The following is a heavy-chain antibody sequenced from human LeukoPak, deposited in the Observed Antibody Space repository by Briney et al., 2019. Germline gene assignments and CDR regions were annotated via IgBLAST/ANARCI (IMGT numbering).Heavy chain of an antibody. J-gene: IGHJ4*02. Sequence: SETLSLTCTVSRGSISSYYWSWIRQPPGKGREWIGYIYYSGSTNYNPSLKSRVTISVDTSKNQFSLKLSSVTAADTAVYYCARSSGWYGGLVYWGRGTLVTVSS. V-gene: IGHV4-59*01. CDR3: ARSSGWYGGLVY. CDR1: RGSISSYY. D-gene: IGHD6-19*01. CDR2: IYYSGST.